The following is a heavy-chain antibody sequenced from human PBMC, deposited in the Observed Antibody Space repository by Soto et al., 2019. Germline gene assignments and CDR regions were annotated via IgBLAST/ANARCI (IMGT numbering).Heavy chain of an antibody. V-gene: IGHV1-18*04. CDR1: HATFTGYT. Sequence: QVHLVQSETEVKEPGASVTVSCKTSHATFTGYTINWVRQAPGQGLEWLGWISSLSGNTYYARDFQGRLTMTPNPSATTAYMELRSLRSDYTAVYFCARGTVTSGRGFGPWGKGTLVTVSS. CDR2: ISSLSGNT. CDR3: ARGTVTSGRGFGP. D-gene: IGHD4-17*01. J-gene: IGHJ5*02.